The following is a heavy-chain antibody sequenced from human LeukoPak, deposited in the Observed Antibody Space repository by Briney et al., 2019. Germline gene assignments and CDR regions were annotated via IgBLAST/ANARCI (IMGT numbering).Heavy chain of an antibody. CDR2: IYPNDSDT. V-gene: IGHV5-51*01. J-gene: IGHJ6*02. CDR1: GYSFTSYW. Sequence: VESLKISCKGSGYSFTSYWIGWVRQMPGKGLEWMGIIYPNDSDTRYSPSFQGQVTISADKSISTAYLQWSSLKASDTAMYYCARWTDIVVVPAAGHYGMDVWGQGTTVTVSS. CDR3: ARWTDIVVVPAAGHYGMDV. D-gene: IGHD2-2*01.